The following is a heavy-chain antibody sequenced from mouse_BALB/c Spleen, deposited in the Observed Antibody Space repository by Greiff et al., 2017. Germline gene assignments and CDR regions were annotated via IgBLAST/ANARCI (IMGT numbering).Heavy chain of an antibody. Sequence: EVQLQESGAELVRSGASVKLSCTASGFNIKDYYMHWVKQRPEQGLEWIGWIDPENGDTEYATMTADTSSNTAYLQLSSLTSEDTAVYYCNTREASFAYWGQGTLVTVSA. J-gene: IGHJ3*01. CDR1: GFNIKDYY. CDR2: IDPENGDT. CDR3: NTREASFAY. V-gene: IGHV14-4*02. D-gene: IGHD3-2*02.